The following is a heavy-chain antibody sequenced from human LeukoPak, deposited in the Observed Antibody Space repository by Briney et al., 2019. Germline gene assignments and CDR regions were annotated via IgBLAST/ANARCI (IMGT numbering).Heavy chain of an antibody. CDR3: AREGKDIVVDY. Sequence: GVSLRLSCAASGFTVSSNYMSWVRQAPGKGLEWVSVIYSGGSTYYADSVKGRFTISRDNSKSTLYLQMNSLRAEDTAVYYCAREGKDIVVDYWGQGTLVTVSS. J-gene: IGHJ4*02. CDR1: GFTVSSNY. D-gene: IGHD2-15*01. CDR2: IYSGGST. V-gene: IGHV3-66*01.